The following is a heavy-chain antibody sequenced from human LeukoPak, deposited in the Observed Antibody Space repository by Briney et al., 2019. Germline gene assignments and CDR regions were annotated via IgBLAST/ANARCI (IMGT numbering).Heavy chain of an antibody. V-gene: IGHV3-23*01. D-gene: IGHD2-15*01. Sequence: GGSLRLSCAASGFTFSSHAMSWVRQAPGKGLEWVSSIGGSGDRTYYADSVKGRLTISRDNSKKTVYVQVNSLRADDTAVYYCVRKVIVATNYFDLWGQGTLVTVSS. CDR2: IGGSGDRT. CDR3: VRKVIVATNYFDL. J-gene: IGHJ4*02. CDR1: GFTFSSHA.